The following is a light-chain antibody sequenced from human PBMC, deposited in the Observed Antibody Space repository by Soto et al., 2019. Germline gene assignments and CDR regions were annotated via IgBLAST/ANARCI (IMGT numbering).Light chain of an antibody. CDR3: QQYNNWPWT. J-gene: IGKJ1*01. CDR2: EAS. V-gene: IGKV3-11*01. Sequence: EIVLTQSPATLSLSPGERATLSCRASQSVSSSLAWYQQKLGQAPRLLIYEASDRATGIPARFSGSGSGTEFTLTISSLQSEDFAVYYCQQYNNWPWTFGQGTKVDIK. CDR1: QSVSSS.